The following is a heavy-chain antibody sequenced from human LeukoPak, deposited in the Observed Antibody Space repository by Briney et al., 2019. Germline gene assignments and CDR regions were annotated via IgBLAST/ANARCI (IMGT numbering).Heavy chain of an antibody. J-gene: IGHJ4*02. CDR3: TRENRPFCPFAY. CDR2: ISHSGTT. CDR1: GGSIDITNY. D-gene: IGHD2/OR15-2a*01. V-gene: IGHV4-4*02. Sequence: PSETLSLTCGVSGGSIDITNYWSWVRQAPGKGLEWIGEISHSGTTNYNPSLRSRVTMFLDRANNQFSLGLTSATAADSAVYYCTRENRPFCPFAYWGQGVLVTVSS.